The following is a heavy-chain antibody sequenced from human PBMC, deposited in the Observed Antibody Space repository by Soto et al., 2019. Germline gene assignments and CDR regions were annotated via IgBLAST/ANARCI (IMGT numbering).Heavy chain of an antibody. CDR2: IYYSGST. J-gene: IGHJ3*02. V-gene: IGHV4-59*08. CDR1: CGSISSYY. CDR3: ARQSRHDAFDI. Sequence: SETLSLTCTVSCGSISSYYWSWIRQPPGKGLEWIGYIYYSGSTNYNPSLKSRVTISVDTSKNQFSLKLSSVTAADTAVYYCARQSRHDAFDIWGQGTMVTVSS.